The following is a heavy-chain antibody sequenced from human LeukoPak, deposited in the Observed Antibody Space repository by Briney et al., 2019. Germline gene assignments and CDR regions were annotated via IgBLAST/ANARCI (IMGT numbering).Heavy chain of an antibody. D-gene: IGHD3-22*01. CDR2: IKSKTDGGTT. CDR1: GFTFSNAW. J-gene: IGHJ3*02. CDR3: TTDRDSRPHDAFDI. V-gene: IGHV3-15*01. Sequence: GGSLRLSCAASGFTFSNAWMSWVRQAPGKGLEWVGRIKSKTDGGTTDYAAPVKGRFTISRDDSKNTLYLQMNSLKTEDTAVYYCTTDRDSRPHDAFDIWGQGTMVTVSS.